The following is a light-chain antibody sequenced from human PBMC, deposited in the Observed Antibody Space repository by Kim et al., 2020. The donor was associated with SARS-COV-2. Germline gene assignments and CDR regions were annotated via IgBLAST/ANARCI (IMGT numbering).Light chain of an antibody. V-gene: IGLV7-43*01. CDR3: LLYFGGGQRV. Sequence: QAVVTQEPSLTVSPGGTVTLTCGSSTRPVTGGHFPNWFQQKPGQAPRALISNTNNRHSWTPARFSGSLLGDKAALTLSGVQPEDEADYHCLLYFGGGQRVFGGGTQLTVL. CDR2: NTN. J-gene: IGLJ3*02. CDR1: TRPVTGGHF.